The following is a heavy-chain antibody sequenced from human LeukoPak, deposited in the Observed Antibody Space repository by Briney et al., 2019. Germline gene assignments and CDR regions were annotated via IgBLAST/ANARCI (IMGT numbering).Heavy chain of an antibody. Sequence: SMTVSCKASGGTFISYAISWVRQAPGQGLEWTGGIIPIFGTANYAQKFQGRVTITADESTSTAYMELSSLRSEDTAVYYCAMGVVVAATPYGMDVWGQGTTVTVSS. V-gene: IGHV1-69*01. CDR2: IIPIFGTA. CDR3: AMGVVVAATPYGMDV. J-gene: IGHJ6*02. CDR1: GGTFISYA. D-gene: IGHD2-15*01.